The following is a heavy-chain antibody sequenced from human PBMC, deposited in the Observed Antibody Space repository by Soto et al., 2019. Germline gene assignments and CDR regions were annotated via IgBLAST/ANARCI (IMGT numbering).Heavy chain of an antibody. V-gene: IGHV3-23*01. CDR3: AKDRQGCYFDY. CDR1: GFTFSSYA. CDR2: ISGSGVST. J-gene: IGHJ4*02. Sequence: EVQLLESGGGLVQPGGSLRLSCAASGFTFSSYAINWVRQAPGKGLEWVSSISGSGVSTYYADSVKGRFTISRDKSKNPLYLQMKSLRAEETALYYCAKDRQGCYFDYWGQGSLVTVSS.